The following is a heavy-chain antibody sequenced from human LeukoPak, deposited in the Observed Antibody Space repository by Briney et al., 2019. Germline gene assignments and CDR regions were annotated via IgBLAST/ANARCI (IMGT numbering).Heavy chain of an antibody. Sequence: RASVKVSCKASGGTFSSYAISWVRPAPGQGLEWMGGIIPIFGTANYAQKFQGRVTITTDESTSTAYMELSSLRSEDTAVYYCASGLHSSGWQDYWGQGTLVTVSS. V-gene: IGHV1-69*05. D-gene: IGHD6-19*01. CDR1: GGTFSSYA. CDR2: IIPIFGTA. CDR3: ASGLHSSGWQDY. J-gene: IGHJ4*02.